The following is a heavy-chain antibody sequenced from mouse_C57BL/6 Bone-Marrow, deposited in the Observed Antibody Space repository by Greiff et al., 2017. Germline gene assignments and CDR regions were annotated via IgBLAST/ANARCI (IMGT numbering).Heavy chain of an antibody. V-gene: IGHV5-6*01. Sequence: EVKVVESGGDLVKPGGSLKLSCAASGFTFSSYGMSWVRQTPDKRLEWVATLSSGGSYTYYPDSVKGRVTIARDNAKNTLYMQMSSLKSEDTAMYYCARHERQLGYWGQGTTLTVYS. CDR2: LSSGGSYT. D-gene: IGHD3-2*01. CDR1: GFTFSSYG. J-gene: IGHJ2*01. CDR3: ARHERQLGY.